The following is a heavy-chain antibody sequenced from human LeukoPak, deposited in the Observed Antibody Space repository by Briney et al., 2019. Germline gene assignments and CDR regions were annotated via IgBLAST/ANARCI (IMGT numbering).Heavy chain of an antibody. J-gene: IGHJ4*02. V-gene: IGHV3-48*03. CDR1: GLTFSSYE. D-gene: IGHD3-22*01. CDR3: ARATYYYDSSGYYLGY. Sequence: GGSLRLSCATSGLTFSSYEMNWVRQAPGKGLEWISYITTSGTSTYYADSVKGRFTISRDNSKNTLYLQMNSLRAEDTAVYYCARATYYYDSSGYYLGYWGQGTLVTVSS. CDR2: ITTSGTST.